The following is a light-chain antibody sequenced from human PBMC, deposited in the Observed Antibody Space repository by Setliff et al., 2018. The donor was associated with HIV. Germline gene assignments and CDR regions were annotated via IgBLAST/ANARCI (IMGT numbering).Light chain of an antibody. V-gene: IGLV2-11*01. CDR2: DVT. CDR1: SSDIGGYNF. CDR3: SSFAGRLHV. J-gene: IGLJ1*01. Sequence: QSALAQPASVSGSPGQSITISCTGTSSDIGGYNFVTWYQQHPGKVPKLIIYDVTRRPSGVPDRFSGSRSGNTASPTISGLQAEDEADYYCSSFAGRLHVFGTGTKVTVL.